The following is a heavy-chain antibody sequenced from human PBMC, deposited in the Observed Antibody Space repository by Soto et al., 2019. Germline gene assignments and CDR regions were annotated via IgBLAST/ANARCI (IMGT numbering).Heavy chain of an antibody. CDR2: INPSGGST. Sequence: QVQLVQSGAEVKKPGASVKVSCKASGYTFTSYYMHWVRQAPGQGLEWMGIINPSGGSTSYAQKFQGRVTMTRDTSTSTVYMELSSLRSEDTDVYYGARDMGATQGVHDYWGQGTLVTVSS. CDR1: GYTFTSYY. D-gene: IGHD1-26*01. J-gene: IGHJ4*02. V-gene: IGHV1-46*01. CDR3: ARDMGATQGVHDY.